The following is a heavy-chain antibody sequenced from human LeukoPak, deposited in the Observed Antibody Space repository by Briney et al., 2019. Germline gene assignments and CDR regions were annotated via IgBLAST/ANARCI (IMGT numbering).Heavy chain of an antibody. CDR3: ARDQWPLPYDY. J-gene: IGHJ4*02. CDR2: ISSSGSTI. Sequence: PGGPLRLSCAASGFTFSSYEMNWVRQAPGKGLEWVSYISSSGSTIYYADSVKGRFTISRDNAKNSLYLQMNSLRAEDTAVYYCARDQWPLPYDYWGQGTLVTVSS. D-gene: IGHD6-19*01. V-gene: IGHV3-48*03. CDR1: GFTFSSYE.